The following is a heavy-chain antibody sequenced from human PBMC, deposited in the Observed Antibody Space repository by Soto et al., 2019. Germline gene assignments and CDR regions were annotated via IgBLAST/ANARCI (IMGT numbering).Heavy chain of an antibody. Sequence: EVQLVESGGGLVQPGGSLRLSCAASGFTFSSYWMHWVRKAPRKGLVWVSRIKTDGTDTHYADSVKGRFTISRDNAKNTLYLQMYRLRGEDTAVYYCARPRTSDWAYDIWGQGTMVIVSS. CDR2: IKTDGTDT. V-gene: IGHV3-74*01. CDR3: ARPRTSDWAYDI. D-gene: IGHD3-9*01. CDR1: GFTFSSYW. J-gene: IGHJ3*02.